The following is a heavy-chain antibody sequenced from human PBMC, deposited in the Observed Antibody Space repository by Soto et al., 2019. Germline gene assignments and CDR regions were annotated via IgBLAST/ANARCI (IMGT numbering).Heavy chain of an antibody. Sequence: QLQLQESGPGLVKPSETLSLTCAVSCASISRTGFHWGWIRQPPGQGLEWIGSIYEGETTFYNSSLKSRVTISADTSKNHFSLKLSSVTAADTAVYYCARRGSGHTFDYWGQGTLVTVSS. CDR1: CASISRTGFH. CDR3: ARRGSGHTFDY. D-gene: IGHD3-10*01. CDR2: IYEGETT. V-gene: IGHV4-39*01. J-gene: IGHJ4*02.